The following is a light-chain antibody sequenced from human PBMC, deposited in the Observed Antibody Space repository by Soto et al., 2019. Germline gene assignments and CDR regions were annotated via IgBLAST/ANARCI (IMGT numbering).Light chain of an antibody. CDR2: TND. Sequence: QSVLTQPPSASGTPGQRVTISCSGSSSNIGSNTVHWYQQLPGTAPKLLIYTNDQRPSGVPDRFSGSKSGTSASLAISGLKADDEAGYYCAAWDDSLNGPVFGGGTKLTVL. J-gene: IGLJ3*02. CDR3: AAWDDSLNGPV. V-gene: IGLV1-44*01. CDR1: SSNIGSNT.